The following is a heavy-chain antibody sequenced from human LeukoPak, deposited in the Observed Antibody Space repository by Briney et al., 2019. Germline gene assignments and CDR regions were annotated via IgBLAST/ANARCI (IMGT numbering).Heavy chain of an antibody. J-gene: IGHJ6*03. Sequence: ASVKVSCKASGYTFTGYYMHWVRQAPGQGLEWMGWINPNSGGTNYAQKFQGRVTMTRNTSISTAYMELSSLRSEDTAVYYCARGARGYNWNLPYYYYYYMDVWGKGTTVTVSS. CDR3: ARGARGYNWNLPYYYYYYMDV. CDR1: GYTFTGYY. CDR2: INPNSGGT. D-gene: IGHD1-7*01. V-gene: IGHV1-2*02.